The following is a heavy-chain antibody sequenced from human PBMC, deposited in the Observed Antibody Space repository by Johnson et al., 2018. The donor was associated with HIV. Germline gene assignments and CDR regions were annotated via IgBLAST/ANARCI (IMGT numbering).Heavy chain of an antibody. D-gene: IGHD4-17*01. CDR1: GFTFSDYY. V-gene: IGHV3-66*02. J-gene: IGHJ3*02. CDR3: ARPGGDYSAFDI. Sequence: MLLVESGGGLVQPGGSLRLSCAASGFTFSDYYMSWIRQAPGKGLEWVSYYADSVKGRFTISRDNSKNTLYLQMNSLRAEDTAVYYCARPGGDYSAFDIWGQGTMVTVSS.